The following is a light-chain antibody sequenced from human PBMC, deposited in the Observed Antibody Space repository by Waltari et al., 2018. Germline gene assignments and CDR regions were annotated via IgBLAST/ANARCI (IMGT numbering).Light chain of an antibody. CDR1: SSDVGAYGY. Sequence: QSALTQPGSVSGSPGQSITISCTGTSSDVGAYGYVSWYQQKPDKAPKLLIFDVNNRALGVSNRFSGSKSGNTASLTISGLQAEDESDYYCCSFTARGTWIFGGVTRLTVV. V-gene: IGLV2-14*03. CDR2: DVN. CDR3: CSFTARGTWI. J-gene: IGLJ2*01.